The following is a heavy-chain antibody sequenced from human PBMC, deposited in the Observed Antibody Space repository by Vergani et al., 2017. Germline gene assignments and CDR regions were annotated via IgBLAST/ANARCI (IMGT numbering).Heavy chain of an antibody. J-gene: IGHJ6*02. CDR2: ISGSGGST. D-gene: IGHD5-12*01. CDR1: GFTFNHYA. Sequence: EVQLLESGGDLVQPGGSLRLSCAASGFTFNHYAMNWVRQAPGKGLEWVSGISGSGGSTYYAGSEKGRFTISRDSSKNTLYLQMNSLNAGATAVYYCAKANPRNSGYDYLYYYHAIDVWGQGTTVTVSS. CDR3: AKANPRNSGYDYLYYYHAIDV. V-gene: IGHV3-23*01.